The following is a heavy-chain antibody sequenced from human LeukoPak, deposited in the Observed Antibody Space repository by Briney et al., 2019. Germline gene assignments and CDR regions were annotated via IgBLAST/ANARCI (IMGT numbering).Heavy chain of an antibody. V-gene: IGHV1-69*05. Sequence: SVNVSYTPSERPFTTLAISWVRQAPGHGLEWMGDIMLVYGTANYEHNFQGRVTITTDESTSTGYMERSRLTSEDTAVYYCARDISGPVGYFQHWGQGTLVTVSS. D-gene: IGHD2-15*01. CDR1: ERPFTTLA. J-gene: IGHJ1*01. CDR3: ARDISGPVGYFQH. CDR2: IMLVYGTA.